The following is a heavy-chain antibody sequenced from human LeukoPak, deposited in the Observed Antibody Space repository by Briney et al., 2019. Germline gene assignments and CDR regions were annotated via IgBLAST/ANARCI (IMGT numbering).Heavy chain of an antibody. Sequence: AESLKISCKTSGYIFTTYWIAWVRQMPGKGLEWMGIIYPGDSDTRYSPSFQGQVTISADKSINTAYLQWSSLKASDTAMYYSARQSTTSSPSDYWGQGTRVTVSS. D-gene: IGHD4-17*01. CDR1: GYIFTTYW. CDR2: IYPGDSDT. V-gene: IGHV5-51*01. J-gene: IGHJ4*02. CDR3: ARQSTTSSPSDY.